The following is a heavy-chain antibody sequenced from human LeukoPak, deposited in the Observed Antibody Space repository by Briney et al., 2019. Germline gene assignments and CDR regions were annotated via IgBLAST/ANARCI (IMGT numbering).Heavy chain of an antibody. V-gene: IGHV3-7*01. CDR1: GGSISSYH. Sequence: ETLSLTCTVSGGSISSYHWGWVRQAPGKGLEWVANIKQDGSEKYYVDSVKGRFTISRDNAKNSLYLQMNSLRAEDTAVYYCAREAITMVRGVTNLDYWGQGTLVTVSS. CDR2: IKQDGSEK. CDR3: AREAITMVRGVTNLDY. D-gene: IGHD3-10*01. J-gene: IGHJ4*02.